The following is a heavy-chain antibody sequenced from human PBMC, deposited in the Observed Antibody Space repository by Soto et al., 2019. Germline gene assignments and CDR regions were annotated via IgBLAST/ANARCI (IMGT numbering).Heavy chain of an antibody. CDR2: INHSGST. J-gene: IGHJ4*02. V-gene: IGHV4-34*01. CDR3: ARSGLRGTGGILLWPRVHKYYFDD. CDR1: GGSFSGYY. D-gene: IGHD5-18*01. Sequence: SETLSLTCAVYGGSFSGYYWSWIRQPPGKGLEWIGEINHSGSTNYNPSLKSRVTISVDTSKNQFSLKLSSVTAADTAVYYCARSGLRGTGGILLWPRVHKYYFDDWGQGTLVPVSS.